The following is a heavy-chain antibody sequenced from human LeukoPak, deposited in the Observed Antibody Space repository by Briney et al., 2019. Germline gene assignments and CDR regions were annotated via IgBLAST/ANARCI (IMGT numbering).Heavy chain of an antibody. J-gene: IGHJ3*02. V-gene: IGHV4-61*08. CDR2: IYYSGST. D-gene: IGHD5-24*01. CDR3: ARLRELATLHDAFDI. Sequence: SETLSLTCTVSGGSISSGDYYWSWIRQPPGKGLEWIGYIYYSGSTNYNPSLKSRVTISVDTSKNQFSLKLSSVTAADTAVYYCARLRELATLHDAFDIWGQGTMVTVSS. CDR1: GGSISSGDYY.